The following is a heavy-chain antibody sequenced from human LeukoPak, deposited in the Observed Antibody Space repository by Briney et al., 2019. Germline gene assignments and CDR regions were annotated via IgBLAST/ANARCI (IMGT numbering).Heavy chain of an antibody. CDR3: ARDCEYSGHDSRAVWWYFDL. CDR2: INHSGST. V-gene: IGHV4-34*01. J-gene: IGHJ2*01. Sequence: SETLSLTCAVYGGSFSGYYWSWIRQPPGKGLEWIGEINHSGSTNYNPSLKSRVTISVDTSKNQFSLKLSSVTAADTAVYYCARDCEYSGHDSRAVWWYFDLWGRGTLVTVSS. D-gene: IGHD5-12*01. CDR1: GGSFSGYY.